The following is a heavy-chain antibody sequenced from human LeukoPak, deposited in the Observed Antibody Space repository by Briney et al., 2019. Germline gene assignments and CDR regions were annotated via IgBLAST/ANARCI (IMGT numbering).Heavy chain of an antibody. CDR2: ISYDGSNK. CDR1: GFTFSSYA. CDR3: ARDAYSNYFDY. Sequence: PGGSLRLSCAASGFTFSSYAMHWVRQAPGKGLEWVAVISYDGSNKYYADFVKGRFTISRDNSKNTLYLQMNSLRAEDTAVYYCARDAYSNYFDYWGQGTLVTVSS. D-gene: IGHD4-11*01. J-gene: IGHJ4*02. V-gene: IGHV3-30-3*01.